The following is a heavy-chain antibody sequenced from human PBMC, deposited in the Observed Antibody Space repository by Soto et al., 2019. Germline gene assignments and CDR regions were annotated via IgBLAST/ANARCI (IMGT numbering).Heavy chain of an antibody. V-gene: IGHV1-69*06. CDR3: VPLQPSAIVGRPGVDV. CDR1: GDTFSRYA. Sequence: QVQLVQSGAEVKKPGSSVKVSCKASGDTFSRYAITWVRQAPGQGLEWMGGVIPLFRTTNYAQKFQGRVTITADTATTTAYMGLSDLRSEDTAVYYCVPLQPSAIVGRPGVDVWGQGTTVTFSS. J-gene: IGHJ6*02. D-gene: IGHD6-6*01. CDR2: VIPLFRTT.